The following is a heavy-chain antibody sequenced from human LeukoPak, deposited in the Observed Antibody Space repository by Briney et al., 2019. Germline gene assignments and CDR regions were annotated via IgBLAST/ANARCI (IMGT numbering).Heavy chain of an antibody. CDR2: IYYSGST. CDR1: GGSISSSSYY. D-gene: IGHD6-19*01. Sequence: SSETLSLTCTVSGGSISSSSYYWGWIRQPPGKGLEWIGSIYYSGSTYYNPSLKSRVTISVDTSKNQFSLKLSSVTATDTAVYYCARVGEGAVAGLIIPPSFDYWGQGTLVTVSS. V-gene: IGHV4-39*07. J-gene: IGHJ4*02. CDR3: ARVGEGAVAGLIIPPSFDY.